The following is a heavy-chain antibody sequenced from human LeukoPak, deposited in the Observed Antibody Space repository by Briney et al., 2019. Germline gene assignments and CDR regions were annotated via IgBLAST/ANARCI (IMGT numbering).Heavy chain of an antibody. J-gene: IGHJ4*02. CDR2: ITGSGAFT. D-gene: IGHD3-22*01. CDR3: AKDREAGDYYDSSGYLLDY. CDR1: GFTFIKYS. V-gene: IGHV3-23*01. Sequence: PGGSLRLSCAASGFTFIKYSMTWVRQAPGKGLEWVSAITGSGAFTDYADSVKGRFTISRDNSKSTLYLQMNSLRAEDTAVYYCAKDREAGDYYDSSGYLLDYWGQGTLVTVSS.